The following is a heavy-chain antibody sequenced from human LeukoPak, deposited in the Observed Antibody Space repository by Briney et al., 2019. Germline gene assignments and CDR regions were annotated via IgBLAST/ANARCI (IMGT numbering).Heavy chain of an antibody. V-gene: IGHV3-48*02. J-gene: IGHJ4*02. D-gene: IGHD3-22*01. CDR1: GFTFSSYS. CDR3: AKNPHYDRLLPDFDY. Sequence: GGSLRLSCAASGFTFSSYSMNWVRQAPGKGLEWVSYISSSSSTIYYADSVKGRFTISRDNAKNSLYLQMNSLRDEDTAVYYCAKNPHYDRLLPDFDYGGQGPLVTVSS. CDR2: ISSSSSTI.